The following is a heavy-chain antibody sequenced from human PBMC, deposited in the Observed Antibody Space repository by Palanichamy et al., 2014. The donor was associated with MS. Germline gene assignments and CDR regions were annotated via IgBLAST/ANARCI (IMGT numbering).Heavy chain of an antibody. J-gene: IGHJ4*02. CDR1: GFTFDDYT. CDR3: AKGQEGGY. CDR2: ISWNSGSI. V-gene: IGHV3-9*01. Sequence: EVQLVESGGGLVQPGRSLRLSCAASGFTFDDYTMHWVRQAPGKGLEWVSGISWNSGSIGYADSVKGRFTISRDNAKNSLYLQMNSLRAEDTALYYCAKGQEGGYWGQGTLVTVSS.